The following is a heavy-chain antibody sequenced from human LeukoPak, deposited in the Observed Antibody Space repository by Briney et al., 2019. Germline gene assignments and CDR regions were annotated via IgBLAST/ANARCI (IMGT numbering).Heavy chain of an antibody. J-gene: IGHJ4*02. CDR3: ARVDTAMVLIY. D-gene: IGHD5-18*01. CDR2: INHSGRT. V-gene: IGHV4-34*01. Sequence: SETLSLTCAVYGGSFSGYYWSWIRQPPGKGLEWIGEINHSGRTNYNPSLKSRVTISVDTSKNQFSLKLSSVTAADTAVYYCARVDTAMVLIYWGQGTLVTVSS. CDR1: GGSFSGYY.